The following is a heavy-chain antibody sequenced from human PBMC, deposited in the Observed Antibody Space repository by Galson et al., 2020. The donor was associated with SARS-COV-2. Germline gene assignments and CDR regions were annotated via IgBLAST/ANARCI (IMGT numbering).Heavy chain of an antibody. J-gene: IGHJ6*02. CDR3: ATGLAVAGTALAYYYYYSMDV. CDR2: FDPEDGET. D-gene: IGHD6-19*01. V-gene: IGHV1-24*01. CDR1: GYTLTELS. Sequence: GESLKISCKVSGYTLTELSMHWVRQAPGKGLEWMGGFDPEDGETIYAQKFQGRVTMTEDTSTDTAYMELSSLRSEDTAVYYCATGLAVAGTALAYYYYYSMDVWGQGTTVTVSS.